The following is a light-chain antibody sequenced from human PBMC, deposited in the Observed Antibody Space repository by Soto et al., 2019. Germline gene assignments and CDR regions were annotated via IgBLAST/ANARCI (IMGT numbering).Light chain of an antibody. CDR1: QSVSNNY. CDR3: QQYNNWPPIT. V-gene: IGKV3-20*01. Sequence: EIVLTQSPGTLSLSPGERATLSCRASQSVSNNYLAWYQQKPGQAPRLLIYGASNRATGIPDRFSGSGSGTDFTLTISGLEPEDFALYYCQQYNNWPPITFGQGTRLEIK. J-gene: IGKJ5*01. CDR2: GAS.